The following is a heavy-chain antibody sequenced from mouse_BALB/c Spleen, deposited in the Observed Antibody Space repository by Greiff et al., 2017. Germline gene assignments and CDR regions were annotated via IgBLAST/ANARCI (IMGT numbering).Heavy chain of an antibody. J-gene: IGHJ2*01. CDR1: GYTFTSYV. Sequence: VQLQQSGPELVKPGASVKMSCKASGYTFTSYVMHWVKQKPGQGLEWIGYINPYNDGTKYNEKFKGKATLTSDKSSSTAYMELSSLTSEDSLVYYCARSWLRWLRYFDYWGQGTTLTVSS. V-gene: IGHV1-14*01. CDR2: INPYNDGT. CDR3: ARSWLRWLRYFDY. D-gene: IGHD2-2*01.